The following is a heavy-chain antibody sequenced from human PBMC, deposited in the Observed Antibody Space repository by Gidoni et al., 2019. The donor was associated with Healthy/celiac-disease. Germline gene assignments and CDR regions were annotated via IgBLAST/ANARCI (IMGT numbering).Heavy chain of an antibody. V-gene: IGHV3-30-3*01. CDR1: GFTFSSYA. D-gene: IGHD4-17*01. CDR2: ISYDGSNK. J-gene: IGHJ4*02. Sequence: QVQLVESGGGVVKPGRSLRRSCAASGFTFSSYAMHWFRKAPGKGLEWVAVISYDGSNKYYADAVKGRFTISRDNSKNTLYLQMNSLRAEDTAVYYCARDLLYGGNSPADYWGQGTLVTVSS. CDR3: ARDLLYGGNSPADY.